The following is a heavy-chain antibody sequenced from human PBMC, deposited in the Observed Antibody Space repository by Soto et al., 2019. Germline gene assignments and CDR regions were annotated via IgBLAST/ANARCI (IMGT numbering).Heavy chain of an antibody. CDR2: ISYDGSNK. CDR1: GFTFSSYG. D-gene: IGHD3-10*01. J-gene: IGHJ4*02. CDR3: AKEVGFGV. V-gene: IGHV3-30*18. Sequence: QVQLVESGGGVVQPGRSLRLSCAASGFTFSSYGMHWVRQAPGKGLEWVAVISYDGSNKYYADSVKGRFTISRDNSKNTLYLQMNSLGAEDTAVYYCAKEVGFGVGGQGTLVTVSS.